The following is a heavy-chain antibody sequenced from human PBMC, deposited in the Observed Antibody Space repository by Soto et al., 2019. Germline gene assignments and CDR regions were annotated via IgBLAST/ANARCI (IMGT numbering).Heavy chain of an antibody. CDR2: IYSGGST. J-gene: IGHJ4*02. V-gene: IGHV3-66*01. D-gene: IGHD3-22*01. CDR1: GFTFSDYY. Sequence: PGGSLRLSCAVSGFTFSDYYMSWVRQAPGKGLEWVSVIYSGGSTYYADSVKGRFTISRDNSKNTLYLQMNSLRAEDTAVYYCARASRNYYDSSGYLYYFDYWGQGTLVTVSS. CDR3: ARASRNYYDSSGYLYYFDY.